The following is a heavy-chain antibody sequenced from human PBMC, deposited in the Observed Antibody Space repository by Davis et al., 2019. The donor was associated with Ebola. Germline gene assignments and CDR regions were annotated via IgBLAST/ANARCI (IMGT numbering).Heavy chain of an antibody. Sequence: AASVKVSCKASGYTFTNYYMHWVRQAPGQGLEWMGWISAVSGKTNYAQKYQGRVTMTTDTSKTTAYMDLRSLGYDDTAVYYCASGRSGVAADCDYWGQGTLVTVSS. V-gene: IGHV1-18*04. CDR2: ISAVSGKT. CDR1: GYTFTNYY. J-gene: IGHJ4*02. CDR3: ASGRSGVAADCDY. D-gene: IGHD3-3*01.